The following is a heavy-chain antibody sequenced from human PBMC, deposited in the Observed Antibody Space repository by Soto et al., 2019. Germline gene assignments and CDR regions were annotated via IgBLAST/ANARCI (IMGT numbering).Heavy chain of an antibody. CDR1: GFSLSTSGVG. D-gene: IGHD3-3*01. V-gene: IGHV2-5*02. CDR3: AHSTSYYDFWSGYPPPGNFDY. CDR2: IYWDDDK. Sequence: QITLKESGPPLVNPTQTLTLTCTFSGFSLSTSGVGVGWIRQPPGKALEWLALIYWDDDKRYSPSLKSRLTITKDTSKSQVVLTMTNMDPVDTATYYCAHSTSYYDFWSGYPPPGNFDYWGQGTLVTVSS. J-gene: IGHJ4*02.